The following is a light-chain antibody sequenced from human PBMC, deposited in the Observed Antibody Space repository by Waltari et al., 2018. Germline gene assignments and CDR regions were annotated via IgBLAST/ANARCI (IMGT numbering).Light chain of an antibody. CDR1: QSVLYSSNNKNY. V-gene: IGKV4-1*01. J-gene: IGKJ1*01. Sequence: DIVMTQSPDSLAVSLGERATINCKSSQSVLYSSNNKNYLAWYQQKPGKPPKLLIYWASTRESGVPDRFSGSGSGTDFTLTISSLQAEDGAVYYCQQYYSTPPAWTFGQGTKVEIK. CDR3: QQYYSTPPAWT. CDR2: WAS.